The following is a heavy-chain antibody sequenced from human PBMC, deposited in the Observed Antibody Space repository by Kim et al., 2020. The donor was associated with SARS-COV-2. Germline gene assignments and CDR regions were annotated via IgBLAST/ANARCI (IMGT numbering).Heavy chain of an antibody. V-gene: IGHV4-59*08. D-gene: IGHD3-3*01. CDR3: ARRSDFNYYYYYGMDV. J-gene: IGHJ6*02. Sequence: SRKSRVTISVDTSKNPCSLKLSSVTAADTAVYYCARRSDFNYYYYYGMDVWGQGTTVTVSS.